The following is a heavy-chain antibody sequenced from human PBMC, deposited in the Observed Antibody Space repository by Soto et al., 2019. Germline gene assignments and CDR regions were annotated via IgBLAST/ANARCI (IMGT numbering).Heavy chain of an antibody. CDR2: IFPSGTT. Sequence: PSETLSLTCGVSGGCLSGATYSWNWIRQTPGKGLEWIGYIFPSGTTYYNPTLRSRVTISIDVSKNQFSLSLRSLTAADTAVYYCASSRELYY. D-gene: IGHD1-7*01. J-gene: IGHJ6*01. CDR1: GGCLSGATYS. CDR3: ASSRELYY. V-gene: IGHV4-30-2*01.